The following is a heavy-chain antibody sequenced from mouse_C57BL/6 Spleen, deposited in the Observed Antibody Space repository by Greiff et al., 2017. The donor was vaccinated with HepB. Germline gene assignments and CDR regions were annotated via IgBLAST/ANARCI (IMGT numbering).Heavy chain of an antibody. CDR1: GYTFTSYW. D-gene: IGHD2-1*01. CDR3: ARSENYGNYGY. CDR2: IDPSDSYT. Sequence: VQLKQPGAELVMPGASVKLSCKASGYTFTSYWMHWVKQRPGQGLEWIGEIDPSDSYTNYNQKFKGKSTLTVDKSSSTAYMQLSSLTSEDSAVYYCARSENYGNYGYWGQGTTLTVSS. J-gene: IGHJ2*01. V-gene: IGHV1-69*01.